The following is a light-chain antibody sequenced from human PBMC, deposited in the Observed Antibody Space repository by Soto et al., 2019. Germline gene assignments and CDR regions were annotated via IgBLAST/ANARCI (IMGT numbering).Light chain of an antibody. V-gene: IGKV1-33*01. Sequence: DIQMTQSPYFLSPSXGDRVTIAXXASQDISRYLNWYQQKPGKAPKLLIYDATNLEKGVPSRFSGSGSGTDFTFTISNLQPEDIATYFCQHYHNFPITFGQGTRLEIK. J-gene: IGKJ5*01. CDR1: QDISRY. CDR2: DAT. CDR3: QHYHNFPIT.